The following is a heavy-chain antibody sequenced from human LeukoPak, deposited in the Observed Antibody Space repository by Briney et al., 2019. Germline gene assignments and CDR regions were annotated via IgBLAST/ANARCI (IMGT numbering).Heavy chain of an antibody. Sequence: PSETLSLTCAVSGGSISGGGYSWSWIRQPPGKGLEWIGYIYHSGSTYYNPSLKSRVTISVDRSKNQFSLKLSSVTAADTAVYYCARDSDLWGQGTLVTVSS. J-gene: IGHJ4*02. CDR1: GGSISGGGYS. D-gene: IGHD1-26*01. V-gene: IGHV4-30-2*01. CDR3: ARDSDL. CDR2: IYHSGST.